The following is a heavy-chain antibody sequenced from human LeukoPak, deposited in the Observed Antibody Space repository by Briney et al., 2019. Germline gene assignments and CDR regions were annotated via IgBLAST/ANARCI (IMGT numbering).Heavy chain of an antibody. J-gene: IGHJ4*02. Sequence: GGPLRLSVAVPGFSFRNYGMHGVRQAPGKGLGGVAVISYDGRKKYFADSVKGRLTISRDNPMNTVYLQMNSRRAEETAVYYCAKICGSCQSGICLYWGEGTVVSVSS. CDR2: ISYDGRKK. D-gene: IGHD2-15*01. V-gene: IGHV3-30*18. CDR1: GFSFRNYG. CDR3: AKICGSCQSGICLY.